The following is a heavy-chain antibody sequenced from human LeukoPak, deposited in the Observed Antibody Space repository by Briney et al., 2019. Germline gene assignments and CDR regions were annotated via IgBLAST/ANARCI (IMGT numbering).Heavy chain of an antibody. D-gene: IGHD6-19*01. CDR2: ISAYNGNT. J-gene: IGHJ5*02. V-gene: IGHV1-18*01. Sequence: ASVKVSCKASGYTFTSYGISWVRQAPGQGLEWMGWISAYNGNTNYAQKLQGRVTMTTDTSTSTAYMELRSLRSDDTAVYYCARGDTGSGWYNWFDPWGQGTLVTVSS. CDR3: ARGDTGSGWYNWFDP. CDR1: GYTFTSYG.